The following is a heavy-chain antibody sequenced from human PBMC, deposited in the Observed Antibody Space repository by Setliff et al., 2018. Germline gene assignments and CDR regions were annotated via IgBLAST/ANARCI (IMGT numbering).Heavy chain of an antibody. Sequence: SETLSLTCAVYGGSFSGYYWSWIRQPAGKGLEWIGHIYTSGSTNYNPYLKSRVTISVDTSKNQFSLKLSSVTAADTAVYYCAREGTYCGSGCYNAFENWGQGTMVTVSS. J-gene: IGHJ3*02. D-gene: IGHD2-21*01. CDR2: IYTSGST. V-gene: IGHV4-4*07. CDR1: GGSFSGYY. CDR3: AREGTYCGSGCYNAFEN.